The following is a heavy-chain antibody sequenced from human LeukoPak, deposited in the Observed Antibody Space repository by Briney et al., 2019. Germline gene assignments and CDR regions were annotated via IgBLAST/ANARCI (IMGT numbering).Heavy chain of an antibody. CDR3: ARAYTAMVTFDY. CDR1: GGSIISGGYY. J-gene: IGHJ4*02. D-gene: IGHD5-18*01. Sequence: SQTLSLTCTVSGGSIISGGYYWTWMRQHPGRGLEWIGYINHSGYSYYNPSLKSRVTISLDTSKNQFSLNLSSVTAADTAVYYCARAYTAMVTFDYWGRGTLVTVSS. V-gene: IGHV4-31*03. CDR2: INHSGYS.